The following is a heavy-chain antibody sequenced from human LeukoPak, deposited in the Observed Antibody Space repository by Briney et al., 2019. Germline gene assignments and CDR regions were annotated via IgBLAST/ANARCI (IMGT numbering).Heavy chain of an antibody. D-gene: IGHD5-18*01. CDR2: IIPILGIA. J-gene: IGHJ4*02. Sequence: SVKVSCKASGGTFSSYAISWVRQAPGQGLEWMGRIIPILGIANYAQKFQGRVTITADKSTSTAYMELSSLRSEDTAVYYCARAGKGYSYQYWGQGTLVTVSS. V-gene: IGHV1-69*04. CDR3: ARAGKGYSYQY. CDR1: GGTFSSYA.